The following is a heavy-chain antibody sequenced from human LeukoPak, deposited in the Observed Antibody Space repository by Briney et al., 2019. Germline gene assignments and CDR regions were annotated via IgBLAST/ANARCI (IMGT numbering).Heavy chain of an antibody. J-gene: IGHJ4*02. V-gene: IGHV3-23*01. CDR2: ISGSGGST. Sequence: GGSLRLSCAASGFTFSSYAMSWVRQAPGKGLEWVSAISGSGGSTYYADSVKGRFTISRDNSKNTLYPQMNSLRAEDTAVYYCAKDPDWGYSSGWYDYWGQGTLVTVSS. CDR3: AKDPDWGYSSGWYDY. CDR1: GFTFSSYA. D-gene: IGHD6-19*01.